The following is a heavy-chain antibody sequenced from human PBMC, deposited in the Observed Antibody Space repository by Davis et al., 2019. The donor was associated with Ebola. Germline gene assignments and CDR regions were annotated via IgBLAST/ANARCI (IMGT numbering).Heavy chain of an antibody. Sequence: PGGSLRLSCAASGFTFSSYAMHWVRQAPGKGLEWVAVISYDGSNKYYADSVKGRFTISRDNSKNTLYLQMNSLRAEDTAVYYCAKDHYSNNPPGYYYYGMDVWGQGTTVTVSS. CDR2: ISYDGSNK. J-gene: IGHJ6*02. V-gene: IGHV3-30-3*01. CDR1: GFTFSSYA. CDR3: AKDHYSNNPPGYYYYGMDV. D-gene: IGHD4-11*01.